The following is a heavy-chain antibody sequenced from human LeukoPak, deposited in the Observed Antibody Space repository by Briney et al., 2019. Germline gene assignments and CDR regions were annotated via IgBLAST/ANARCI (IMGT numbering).Heavy chain of an antibody. CDR1: GFTFSTYG. J-gene: IGHJ4*02. D-gene: IGHD3-10*01. Sequence: GRSLRFSCAASGFTFSTYGIHWVRQAPGKGLEWVAAISYDGSNKYYADSVKGRFSISRDNSENRLYLQMNSLRAEDTAVYYCANDLNRISLVRGSDYWGQGTLVTVSS. CDR2: ISYDGSNK. CDR3: ANDLNRISLVRGSDY. V-gene: IGHV3-30*18.